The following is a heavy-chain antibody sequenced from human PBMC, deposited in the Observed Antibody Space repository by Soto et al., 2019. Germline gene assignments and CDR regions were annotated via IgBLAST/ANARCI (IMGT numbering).Heavy chain of an antibody. J-gene: IGHJ5*02. CDR3: ARGRGYSYGLDP. Sequence: QVQLQESGPGLVKPSQTLSLTCTVSGDSISSNNNYWSWIRQPPGEGLEWIGFISYSGTTSYSPSLKSRVAISLATSTHQFSLRLSSVPAADTAVYQCARGRGYSYGLDPWGQGTLVTVSS. V-gene: IGHV4-30-4*01. CDR2: ISYSGTT. D-gene: IGHD5-18*01. CDR1: GDSISSNNNY.